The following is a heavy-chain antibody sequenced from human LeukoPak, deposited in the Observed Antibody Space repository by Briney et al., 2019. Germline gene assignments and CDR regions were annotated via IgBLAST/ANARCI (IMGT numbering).Heavy chain of an antibody. J-gene: IGHJ5*02. V-gene: IGHV4-34*01. CDR3: ARRVPFADSSSWHNWFDP. CDR1: GGSFSGYY. CDR2: INHSGST. Sequence: SEALSLTCAVYGGSFSGYYWSWIRQPPGKGLEWIGEINHSGSTNYNPSLKSRVTISVDTSKNQFSLKLSSVTAADTAVYYCARRVPFADSSSWHNWFDPWGQGTLVTVSS. D-gene: IGHD6-13*01.